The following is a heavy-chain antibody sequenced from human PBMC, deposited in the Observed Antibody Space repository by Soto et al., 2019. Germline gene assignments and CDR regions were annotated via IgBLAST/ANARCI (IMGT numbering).Heavy chain of an antibody. CDR1: GGSISSSDYY. Sequence: PSETLSLTCTVPGGSISSSDYYWSWIRQHPGKGLEWIGYIYYSGNTYYNPSLKSRLTISVDTSKNQFSLKLNSVTAADTAVYYCARGLSEATVVTCYFDYWGQGTLVTVSS. V-gene: IGHV4-31*03. CDR3: ARGLSEATVVTCYFDY. J-gene: IGHJ4*02. D-gene: IGHD4-17*01. CDR2: IYYSGNT.